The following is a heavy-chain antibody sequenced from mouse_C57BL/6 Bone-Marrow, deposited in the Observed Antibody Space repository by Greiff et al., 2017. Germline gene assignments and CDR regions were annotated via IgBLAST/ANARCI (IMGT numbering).Heavy chain of an antibody. D-gene: IGHD3-2*02. Sequence: VQLQQSGGDLVKPGGSLKLSCAASGFTFSSYGMSWVRQTPDKRLEWVATISSGGSYTYYPDSVKGRFTISRDNAKNTLYLQMGSLKSEDTAMYYCARLDSSGYFDYWGQGTTLTVSS. J-gene: IGHJ2*01. CDR2: ISSGGSYT. CDR3: ARLDSSGYFDY. CDR1: GFTFSSYG. V-gene: IGHV5-6*01.